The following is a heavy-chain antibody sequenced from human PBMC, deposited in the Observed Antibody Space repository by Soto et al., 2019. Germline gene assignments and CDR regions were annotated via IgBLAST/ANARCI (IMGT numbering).Heavy chain of an antibody. CDR1: EFTFSSYG. D-gene: IGHD6-13*01. J-gene: IGHJ4*02. CDR3: AQQPVDY. V-gene: IGHV3-30*03. Sequence: GGSLILSCAASEFTFSSYGMHWVRQAPGKGLEWVAVISYDGSNKYYADSVKGRFTISRDNSKNTLYLQMNSLRAEDTAVYYCAQQPVDYWGQGTLVTVSS. CDR2: ISYDGSNK.